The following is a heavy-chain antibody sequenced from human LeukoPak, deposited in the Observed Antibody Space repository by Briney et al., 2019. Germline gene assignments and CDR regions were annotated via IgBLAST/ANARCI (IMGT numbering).Heavy chain of an antibody. CDR2: ISGSGGST. CDR3: AKDSEAAAGIGEWDY. J-gene: IGHJ4*02. D-gene: IGHD6-13*01. Sequence: GGSLRLSCAASGFTFSSYGMSWVRQAPGKGLEWVSAISGSGGSTYYADSVKGRFTISRDNSKNTLYLQMNGLRAEDTAVYYCAKDSEAAAGIGEWDYWGQGTLVTVSS. CDR1: GFTFSSYG. V-gene: IGHV3-23*01.